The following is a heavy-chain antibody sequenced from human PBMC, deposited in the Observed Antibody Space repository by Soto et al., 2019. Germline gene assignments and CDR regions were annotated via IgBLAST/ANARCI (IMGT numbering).Heavy chain of an antibody. CDR3: ARVYYDSSGYRPTW. Sequence: ASVKVSCKASGYTFTGYSMHWVRQAPGQGLEWMGWINPNSGGTNYAQKFQGRVTMTRDTSISTAYMELSRLTSDDTAVYYCARVYYDSSGYRPTWWGQGTLVTVSS. CDR2: INPNSGGT. J-gene: IGHJ4*02. D-gene: IGHD3-22*01. CDR1: GYTFTGYS. V-gene: IGHV1-2*02.